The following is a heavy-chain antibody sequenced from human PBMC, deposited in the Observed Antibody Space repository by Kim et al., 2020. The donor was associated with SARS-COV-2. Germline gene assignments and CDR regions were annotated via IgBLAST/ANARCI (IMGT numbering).Heavy chain of an antibody. Sequence: SETLSLTCTVSGGSISSGGYYWSWIRQHPGKGLEWIGYIYYSGSTYYNPSLKSRVTISVDTSKNQFSLKLSSVTAADTAVYYCARDRSGDSSGWYRGFDAFDIWGQGTMVTVSS. V-gene: IGHV4-31*03. CDR3: ARDRSGDSSGWYRGFDAFDI. J-gene: IGHJ3*02. CDR2: IYYSGST. D-gene: IGHD6-19*01. CDR1: GGSISSGGYY.